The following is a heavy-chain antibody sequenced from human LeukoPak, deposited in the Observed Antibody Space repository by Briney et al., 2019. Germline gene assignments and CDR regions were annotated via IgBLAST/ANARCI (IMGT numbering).Heavy chain of an antibody. CDR2: ISYDGSNK. V-gene: IGHV3-30-3*01. CDR3: ARDYTAMVKLDY. D-gene: IGHD5-18*01. J-gene: IGHJ4*02. CDR1: GFTFSSYA. Sequence: PGRTLRLSCAASGFTFSSYAMHWVRQAPGKGLEWVAVISYDGSNKYYADSVKGRFTISRDNSKNTLYLQMNSPRAEDTAVYYCARDYTAMVKLDYWGQGTLVTVSS.